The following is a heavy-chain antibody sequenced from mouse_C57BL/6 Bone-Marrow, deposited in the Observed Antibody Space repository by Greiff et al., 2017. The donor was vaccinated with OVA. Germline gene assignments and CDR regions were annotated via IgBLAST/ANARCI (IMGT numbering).Heavy chain of an antibody. D-gene: IGHD3-2*02. V-gene: IGHV3-6*01. Sequence: EVKVEESGPGLVKPSQSLSLTCSVTGYSITSGYYWNWIRQFPGNKLEWMGYISYDGSNNYNPSLKNRISITRDTSKNQFFLKLNSVTTEDTATYYCARDSSGSPWFAYWGQGTLVTVSA. CDR2: ISYDGSN. CDR1: GYSITSGYY. J-gene: IGHJ3*01. CDR3: ARDSSGSPWFAY.